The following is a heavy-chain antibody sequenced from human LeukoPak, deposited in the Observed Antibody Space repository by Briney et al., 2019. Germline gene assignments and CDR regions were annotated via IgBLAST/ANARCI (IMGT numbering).Heavy chain of an antibody. J-gene: IGHJ4*02. CDR3: ASPGPYGDYVQFGY. Sequence: PGGSLRLSCAASGFTFSSYGMHWVRQAPGKGLEWVAVIWYDGSNKYYADSVKGRFTISRDNSKNTLYLQMNSLRAEDTAVYYCASPGPYGDYVQFGYWGQGTLVTVSS. CDR2: IWYDGSNK. V-gene: IGHV3-33*01. CDR1: GFTFSSYG. D-gene: IGHD4-17*01.